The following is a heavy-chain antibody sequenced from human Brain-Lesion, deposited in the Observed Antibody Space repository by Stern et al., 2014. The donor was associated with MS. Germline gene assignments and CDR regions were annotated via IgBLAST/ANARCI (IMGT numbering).Heavy chain of an antibody. CDR1: GGSISSSTYY. V-gene: IGHV4-39*01. CDR2: TYYTGFT. D-gene: IGHD1-26*01. J-gene: IGHJ4*02. CDR3: ARHDSVPRPSQLYSARDRGPGYFDY. Sequence: VQLVESGPGLVKPSETLSLTCTVSGGSISSSTYYWAWISQPPGQGLEWIGNTYYTGFTYYNPSLKSRVAICVDMSKNQFSLKLSSVTAADTAIYYCARHDSVPRPSQLYSARDRGPGYFDYWGQGTLVTVSS.